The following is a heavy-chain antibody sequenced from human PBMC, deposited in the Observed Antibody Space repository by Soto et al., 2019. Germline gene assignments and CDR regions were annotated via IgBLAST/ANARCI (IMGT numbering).Heavy chain of an antibody. V-gene: IGHV4-4*02. CDR3: ARVSWRYEYGMDV. J-gene: IGHJ6*02. Sequence: QVQLQESGPGLVKPSGTLSLTCAVSCGSISSSNWWSWVRPHPGKWLEWIGEIYHSGSTNYNPSLKSRVTISVDKSKNQFSLKLSSVTAADTAVYYWARVSWRYEYGMDVWGQGTTVTVSS. CDR1: CGSISSSNW. D-gene: IGHD3-3*01. CDR2: IYHSGST.